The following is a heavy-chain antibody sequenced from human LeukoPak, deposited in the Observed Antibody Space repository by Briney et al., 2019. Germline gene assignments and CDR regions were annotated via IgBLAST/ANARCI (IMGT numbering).Heavy chain of an antibody. Sequence: PSQTLSLTCTVSGGSISSGGYYWSWIRQPPGKGLEWIGRIYTSGSTNYNPSLKSRVTMSVDTSKNQFSLKLSSVTAADTAVYYCARAIGAARPFYYYYYMDVWGKGTTVTVSS. CDR1: GGSISSGGYY. J-gene: IGHJ6*03. CDR3: ARAIGAARPFYYYYYMDV. CDR2: IYTSGST. D-gene: IGHD6-6*01. V-gene: IGHV4-61*02.